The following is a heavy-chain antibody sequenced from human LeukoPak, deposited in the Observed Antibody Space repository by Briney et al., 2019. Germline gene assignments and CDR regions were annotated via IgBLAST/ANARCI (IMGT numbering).Heavy chain of an antibody. CDR1: GGSISSYY. V-gene: IGHV4-59*01. D-gene: IGHD3-9*01. J-gene: IGHJ5*02. Sequence: SETLSLTCTASGGSISSYYWSWIRQPPGKGLEWIGYIYYSGSTNYNPSLKSRVTISVDTSKNQFSLKLSSVTAADTAVYYCARGTYYDILTGYYYWFDPWGQGTLVTVSS. CDR2: IYYSGST. CDR3: ARGTYYDILTGYYYWFDP.